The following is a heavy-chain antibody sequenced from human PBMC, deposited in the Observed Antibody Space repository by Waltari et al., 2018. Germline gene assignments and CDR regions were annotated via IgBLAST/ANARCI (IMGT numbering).Heavy chain of an antibody. D-gene: IGHD2-21*02. CDR1: GFTLGDYA. V-gene: IGHV3-49*03. Sequence: EVQLVESGGGLVQPGRSLRLSCTASGFTLGDYAMIWFRLAPGQGLEWVGFIRSKAYGGTTEYAASVKGRFTISRDDSKSIAYLQMNSLKTEDTAVYYCTRDMPYCGGDCYSFDYWGQGTLVTVSS. J-gene: IGHJ4*02. CDR2: IRSKAYGGTT. CDR3: TRDMPYCGGDCYSFDY.